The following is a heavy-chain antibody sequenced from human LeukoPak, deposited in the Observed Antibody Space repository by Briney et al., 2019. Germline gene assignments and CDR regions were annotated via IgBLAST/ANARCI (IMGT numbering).Heavy chain of an antibody. D-gene: IGHD3-9*01. J-gene: IGHJ4*02. Sequence: GSLRLSCAASGFTVSSNYMSWVRQAPGKGLEWVSVIYSGGSTYYADSVKGRFTISRDNSKNALYLQMNSLRAEDTAVYYCARSILTGYYYFDYWGQGTLVTVSS. CDR3: ARSILTGYYYFDY. CDR2: IYSGGST. V-gene: IGHV3-53*01. CDR1: GFTVSSNY.